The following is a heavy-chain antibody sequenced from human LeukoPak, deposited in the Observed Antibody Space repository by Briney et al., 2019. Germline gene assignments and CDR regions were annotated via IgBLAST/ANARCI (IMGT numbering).Heavy chain of an antibody. CDR1: GFTFSVYG. D-gene: IGHD6-19*01. CDR2: ISYDGTDK. CDR3: AKAGYSSGWTRYYGMDV. V-gene: IGHV3-30*18. J-gene: IGHJ6*02. Sequence: GRSLRLSCAASGFTFSVYGMYWVRQPPGKGLEWVALISYDGTDKYHVDSVKDRFTISRDNSNNTLYLQMNSLRPDDTAVYYCAKAGYSSGWTRYYGMDVWGQGTTVAVSS.